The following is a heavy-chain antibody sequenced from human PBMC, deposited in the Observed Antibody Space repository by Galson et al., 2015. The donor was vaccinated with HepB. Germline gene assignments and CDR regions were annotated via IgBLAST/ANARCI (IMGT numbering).Heavy chain of an antibody. CDR2: ISGNGGST. V-gene: IGHV3-23*01. D-gene: IGHD5-24*01. CDR1: GFTFNNYV. CDR3: AKDRRDGYNYGMDV. Sequence: SLRLSCAASGFTFNNYVMSWVRQAPGKGLEWVSGISGNGGSTGYADSVKGRFTISRDNSKNTLYLQMNSLRAEDTAVYYCAKDRRDGYNYGMDVWGQGTTVTVFS. J-gene: IGHJ6*02.